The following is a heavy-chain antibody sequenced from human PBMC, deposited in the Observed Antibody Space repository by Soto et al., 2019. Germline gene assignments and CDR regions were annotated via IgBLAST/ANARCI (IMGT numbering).Heavy chain of an antibody. Sequence: SVKVSCKASGGTFSSYAISWVRQAPGQGLEWMGGIIPIFGTANYAQKFQGRVTITADESTSTAYMELSSLRSEDTAVYYCARDPYDDSIGYPLSPHWGKGTLVTVSS. D-gene: IGHD3-22*01. CDR3: ARDPYDDSIGYPLSPH. J-gene: IGHJ1*01. V-gene: IGHV1-69*13. CDR2: IIPIFGTA. CDR1: GGTFSSYA.